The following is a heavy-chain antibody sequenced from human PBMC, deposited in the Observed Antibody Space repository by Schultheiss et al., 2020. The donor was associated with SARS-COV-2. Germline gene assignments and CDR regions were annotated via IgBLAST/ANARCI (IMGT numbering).Heavy chain of an antibody. CDR2: ISSSSSYI. V-gene: IGHV3-21*01. CDR3: ARDRLRYFDWLLDYYGMDV. Sequence: WGSLRLSCAASGFTFSSYSMNWVRQAPGKGLEWVSSISSSSSYIYYADSVKGRFTISRDNARNSLYLQMNSLRAEDTAVYYCARDRLRYFDWLLDYYGMDVWGQGTTVTVSS. CDR1: GFTFSSYS. J-gene: IGHJ6*02. D-gene: IGHD3-9*01.